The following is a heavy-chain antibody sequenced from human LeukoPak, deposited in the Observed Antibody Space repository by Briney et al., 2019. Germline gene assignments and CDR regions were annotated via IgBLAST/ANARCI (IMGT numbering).Heavy chain of an antibody. Sequence: PGGSLRLSCAASGFTFSSYWMSWVRQAPWKGLEWVANIKQDGSEKYYVDSVKGRFTISRDNAKNSLYLQMNSLRAEDTAVYYCARDGAYQLLYLRDPAKTYFDYWGQGTLVTVSS. CDR3: ARDGAYQLLYLRDPAKTYFDY. CDR2: IKQDGSEK. J-gene: IGHJ4*02. D-gene: IGHD2-2*02. CDR1: GFTFSSYW. V-gene: IGHV3-7*01.